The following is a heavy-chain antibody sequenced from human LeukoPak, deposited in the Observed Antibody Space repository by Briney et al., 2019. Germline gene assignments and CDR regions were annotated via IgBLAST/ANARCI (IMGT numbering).Heavy chain of an antibody. D-gene: IGHD6-6*01. V-gene: IGHV4-59*01. Sequence: SETLSLTCTVSGGSISSYYWSWIWQPPGKGLEWIGYIYYTGNTNYNPSLASRVNISVDTSKNQFSLNLRSVTAADTAVYYCARWGSIAVARFDYWGQEPWSPSPQ. CDR2: IYYTGNT. J-gene: IGHJ4*01. CDR3: ARWGSIAVARFDY. CDR1: GGSISSYY.